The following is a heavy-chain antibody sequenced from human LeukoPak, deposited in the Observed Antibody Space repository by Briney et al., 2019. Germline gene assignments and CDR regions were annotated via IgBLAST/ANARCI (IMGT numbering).Heavy chain of an antibody. CDR3: ARAQYSGSPTPDY. J-gene: IGHJ4*02. CDR2: IYSGGST. Sequence: WGSLRLSCAASGFTVSGNYMSWVRQAPGKGLEWVSVIYSGGSTYYADSMKRRFTISTDNSKDTPYLQMNSLMAEDTAVYYCARAQYSGSPTPDYWGQGTLVTVSS. CDR1: GFTVSGNY. D-gene: IGHD1-26*01. V-gene: IGHV3-53*01.